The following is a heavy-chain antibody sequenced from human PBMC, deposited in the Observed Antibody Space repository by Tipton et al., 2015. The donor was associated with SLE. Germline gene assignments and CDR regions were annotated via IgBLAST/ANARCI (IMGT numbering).Heavy chain of an antibody. CDR2: INAGNGNT. D-gene: IGHD7-27*01. Sequence: QSGAEVKKPGASVKVSCKASGYTFISYTMHWVRQAPGQRLEWMGWINAGNGNTKYSQKFQGRVTITRDTSASTAYIELSSLRSEDTAVYYCARNADWGDFYYGMVVWGQGTTVTVSS. V-gene: IGHV1-3*01. CDR1: GYTFISYT. J-gene: IGHJ6*02. CDR3: ARNADWGDFYYGMVV.